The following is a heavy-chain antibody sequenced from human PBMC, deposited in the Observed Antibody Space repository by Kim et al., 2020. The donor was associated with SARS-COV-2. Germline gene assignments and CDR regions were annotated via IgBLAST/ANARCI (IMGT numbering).Heavy chain of an antibody. CDR2: INHSGST. J-gene: IGHJ4*01. V-gene: IGHV4-34*01. Sequence: SETLSLTCAVYGGSFSGYYWSWIRQPPGRGLEWIGEINHSGSTNYNPSLKSRVTISVDTSKNQFSLKLSSVTAADTAVYYCARAKYTSSWYGGKDYFDY. CDR3: ARAKYTSSWYGGKDYFDY. D-gene: IGHD6-13*01. CDR1: GGSFSGYY.